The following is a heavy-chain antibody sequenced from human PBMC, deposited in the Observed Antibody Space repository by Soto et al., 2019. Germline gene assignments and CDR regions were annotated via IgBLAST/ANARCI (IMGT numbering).Heavy chain of an antibody. CDR2: ISYDGSNK. CDR3: ARDLEQWLVGYFDL. V-gene: IGHV3-30-3*01. D-gene: IGHD6-19*01. CDR1: GFTSGTYP. J-gene: IGHJ2*01. Sequence: PGGPLRPSFEASGFTSGTYPLNGVRKAPGKGLEWVAVISYDGSNKYYADSVKGRFTISRDNSKNTLYLQMNSLRAEDTAVYYCARDLEQWLVGYFDLWGRGTLVTVSS.